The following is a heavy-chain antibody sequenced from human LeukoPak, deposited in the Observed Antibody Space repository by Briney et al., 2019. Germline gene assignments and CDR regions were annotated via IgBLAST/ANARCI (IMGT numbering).Heavy chain of an antibody. J-gene: IGHJ4*02. CDR2: IVGSGSRI. CDR1: GFTFSSYA. CDR3: AKDAKAGWNFDY. Sequence: GGSLRLSGAASGFTFSSYAMTWVRRAPGKGLEWVSAIVGSGSRIFYADSVKGRFTISRENSKNMLYLQMNSLRAEDTAVYYCAKDAKAGWNFDYWGQGTLVTVSS. V-gene: IGHV3-23*01. D-gene: IGHD6-19*01.